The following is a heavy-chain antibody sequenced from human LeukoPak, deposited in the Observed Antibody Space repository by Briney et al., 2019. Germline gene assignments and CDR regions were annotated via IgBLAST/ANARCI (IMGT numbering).Heavy chain of an antibody. CDR2: ISGSGGST. J-gene: IGHJ4*02. V-gene: IGHV3-23*01. Sequence: PGGPLRLSCAASGFTFSSYVMSWVRQAPGKGLEWVSAISGSGGSTYYADSVKGRFTISRDNSKNTLYLQMNSLRAEDTAVYYCAKGDYYDSSGYEWGQGTLVTVSS. CDR3: AKGDYYDSSGYE. CDR1: GFTFSSYV. D-gene: IGHD3-22*01.